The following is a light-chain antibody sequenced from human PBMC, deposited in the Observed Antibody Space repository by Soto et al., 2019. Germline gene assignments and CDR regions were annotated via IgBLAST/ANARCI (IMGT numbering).Light chain of an antibody. CDR3: QQYSSYWT. J-gene: IGKJ1*01. V-gene: IGKV1-5*01. Sequence: DIQMTQSPSTLSASVGDRVTISCRASQSVSRWLVWYQQKPGKATKLLIYDASNFESGVPSRFSGSGSGTEFTLTISSLQPDDFANYYCQQYSSYWTFGQGTKVDIK. CDR2: DAS. CDR1: QSVSRW.